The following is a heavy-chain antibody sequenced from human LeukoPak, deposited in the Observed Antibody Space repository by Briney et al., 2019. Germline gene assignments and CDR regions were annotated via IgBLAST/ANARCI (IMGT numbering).Heavy chain of an antibody. V-gene: IGHV1-18*01. J-gene: IGHJ4*02. CDR2: ISAYNGNT. D-gene: IGHD6-19*01. Sequence: ASVKVSCKASGYTFTSYDISWVRQAPGQGLEWMGWISAYNGNTNYAQKLQGRVTMTTDTSTSTAYMELRSLRSDDTAVYYCARGNGKRWLVAYYFDYWGQGTLVTVSS. CDR3: ARGNGKRWLVAYYFDY. CDR1: GYTFTSYD.